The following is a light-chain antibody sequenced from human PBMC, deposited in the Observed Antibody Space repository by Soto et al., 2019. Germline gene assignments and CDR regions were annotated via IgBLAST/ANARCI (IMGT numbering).Light chain of an antibody. CDR2: EGS. V-gene: IGLV2-23*03. CDR1: SSDVGSYNL. CDR3: CSYAGSSTFRVV. Sequence: QSALTQPASVSGSPGQSITISCTGTSSDVGSYNLVSWYQQHPGKAPKLMIYEGSKRPSGVSNRFSGSKSGNTASLTISGLQAEYEADYYCCSYAGSSTFRVVFGGGTKLTVL. J-gene: IGLJ2*01.